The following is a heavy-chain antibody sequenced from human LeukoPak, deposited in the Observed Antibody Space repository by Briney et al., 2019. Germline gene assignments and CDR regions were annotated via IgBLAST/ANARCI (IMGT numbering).Heavy chain of an antibody. D-gene: IGHD1-20*01. CDR3: ARSNNGNDKENWFDP. V-gene: IGHV1-46*01. CDR1: RYTFTSYF. Sequence: ASVQVSCKASRYTFTSYFMHWVRQAPGQGLEGMGIINPSGCSTSLAQKLQGRVTLTMDTSTSKVYMELNSQRSKDTDVYDCARSNNGNDKENWFDPWGQGTLVTVSS. CDR2: INPSGCST. J-gene: IGHJ5*02.